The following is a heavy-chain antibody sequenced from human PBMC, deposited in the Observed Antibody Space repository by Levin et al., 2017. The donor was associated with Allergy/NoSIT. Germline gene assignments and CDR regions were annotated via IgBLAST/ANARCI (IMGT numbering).Heavy chain of an antibody. V-gene: IGHV3-48*02. Sequence: GESLKISCAASGFTFSSYNMNWVRQAPGKGLEWVSYISSTSSTIYYADSVKGRFTISRDNAKNSLYLQMNSLRDEDTAVYFCARDTHYYYYYGMDVWGQGTTVTVSS. CDR2: ISSTSSTI. CDR1: GFTFSSYN. J-gene: IGHJ6*02. D-gene: IGHD2-15*01. CDR3: ARDTHYYYYYGMDV.